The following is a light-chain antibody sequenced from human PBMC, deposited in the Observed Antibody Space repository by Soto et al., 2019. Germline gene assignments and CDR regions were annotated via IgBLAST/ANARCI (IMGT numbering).Light chain of an antibody. J-gene: IGKJ4*01. Sequence: DIQMTQYPSTLSASVGDRVTITCRASQSVNIWLAWYQHKPGKAPRLLIYRASNLEAGVPRRFSGSGSGTEFTLTISSLQPDDFATYYCQQYNSPSLTFGGGTKVEIK. V-gene: IGKV1-5*03. CDR2: RAS. CDR3: QQYNSPSLT. CDR1: QSVNIW.